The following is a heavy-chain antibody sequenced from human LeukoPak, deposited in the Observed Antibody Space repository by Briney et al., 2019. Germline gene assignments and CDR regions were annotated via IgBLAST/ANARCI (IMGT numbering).Heavy chain of an antibody. Sequence: GESLKISCKGSGYRFTNYWIAWVRQMPGRGLEWMGIIYPGDSDTRYGPSFQGQVTISVDKSISTAYLQWSSLKASDTAMYYCARMMVRGVFRYFDYWGQGTLVTVSS. CDR2: IYPGDSDT. J-gene: IGHJ4*02. CDR1: GYRFTNYW. D-gene: IGHD3-10*01. V-gene: IGHV5-51*01. CDR3: ARMMVRGVFRYFDY.